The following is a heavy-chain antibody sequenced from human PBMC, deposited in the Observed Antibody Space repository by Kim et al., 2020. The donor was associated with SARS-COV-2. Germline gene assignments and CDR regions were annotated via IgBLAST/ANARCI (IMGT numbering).Heavy chain of an antibody. Sequence: ASVKVSCKASGYTFTSYGISWVRQAPGQGLEWMGWISAYNGNTNYAQKLQGRVTMTTDTSTSTAYMELRSLRSDDTAVYYCARDPNPITPPPLWFGELLGPDYYGMDVWGQGTTVTVSS. CDR3: ARDPNPITPPPLWFGELLGPDYYGMDV. J-gene: IGHJ6*02. D-gene: IGHD3-10*01. V-gene: IGHV1-18*01. CDR2: ISAYNGNT. CDR1: GYTFTSYG.